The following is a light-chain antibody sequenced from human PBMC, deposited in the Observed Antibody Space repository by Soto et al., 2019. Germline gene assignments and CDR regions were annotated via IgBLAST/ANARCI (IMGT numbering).Light chain of an antibody. CDR2: QAS. Sequence: DIQMTQSPSTLSASVGDRVTITCRARQSISSWLAWYQQKPGKAPKLLIYQASSLETGVPSRFSGSGSGTVFTLTISILQPDDFATYYCQQYGDYTTFGRGTKVEIK. V-gene: IGKV1-5*03. CDR3: QQYGDYTT. J-gene: IGKJ4*02. CDR1: QSISSW.